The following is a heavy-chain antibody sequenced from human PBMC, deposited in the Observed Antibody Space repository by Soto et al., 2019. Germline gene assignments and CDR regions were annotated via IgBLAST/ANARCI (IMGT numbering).Heavy chain of an antibody. CDR2: ISYDGSNK. CDR3: AKDHDPHITGPSDL. Sequence: QPGGSLRLSCAASRFTFSTYGMHWVRQAPGKGLEWVSFISYDGSNKYYADSVKGRFTISRDNSKNTLYLQMNSLRVEDTAVFYCAKDHDPHITGPSDLWGQGTLVTVSS. V-gene: IGHV3-30*18. D-gene: IGHD1-20*01. CDR1: RFTFSTYG. J-gene: IGHJ5*02.